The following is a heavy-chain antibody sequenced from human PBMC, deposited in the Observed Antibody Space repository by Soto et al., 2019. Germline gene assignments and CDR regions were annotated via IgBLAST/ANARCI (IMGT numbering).Heavy chain of an antibody. CDR1: GGSTSSSAW. CDR3: AGRSRTIE. V-gene: IGHV4-4*02. J-gene: IGHJ4*02. CDR2: IHHSGST. D-gene: IGHD1-7*01. Sequence: SETLSLTCAVSGGSTSSSAWWSWVRQPPGKGLEWIGEIHHSGSTNYDPSLKSRITISVDRSKNQFSLELTSLTAADTAVYYCAGRSRTIEWGQGTQVTVSS.